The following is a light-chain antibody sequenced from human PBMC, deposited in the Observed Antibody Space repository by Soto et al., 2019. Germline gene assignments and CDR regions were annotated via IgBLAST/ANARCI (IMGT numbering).Light chain of an antibody. CDR1: ISDVESYDL. V-gene: IGLV2-23*01. Sequence: QSALTQPASVSGSPGQSITISCTGTISDVESYDLVSWYQQHPGKAPKLMIYEGSKRPSGVSSRFSGSKSGNTASLTISGLQAEDEADYYCCSYAGSSTSWVFGGGTKLTVL. CDR3: CSYAGSSTSWV. CDR2: EGS. J-gene: IGLJ3*02.